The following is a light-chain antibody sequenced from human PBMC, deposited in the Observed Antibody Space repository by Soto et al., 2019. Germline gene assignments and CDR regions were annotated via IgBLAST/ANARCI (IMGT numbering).Light chain of an antibody. J-gene: IGLJ2*01. CDR2: GVT. CDR3: SSYTSLNTVI. V-gene: IGLV2-14*01. Sequence: QSALTQPASVSGSPGQSITISCTGTSSDVGGYNYVSWYQQHPGKAPKLMIYGVTYRPSGVSTRFSASKSGSTASLTISGLQADDEADYYCSSYTSLNTVIFGGGTKLTVL. CDR1: SSDVGGYNY.